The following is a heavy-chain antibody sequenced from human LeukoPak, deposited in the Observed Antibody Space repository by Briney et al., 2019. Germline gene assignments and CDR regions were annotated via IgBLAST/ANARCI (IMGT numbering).Heavy chain of an antibody. D-gene: IGHD6-19*01. V-gene: IGHV1-8*03. CDR1: GYTFTTHG. CDR2: MNPNSGYT. Sequence: ASVKVSCKTSGYTFTTHGINWVRQATGQRLEWMGWMNPNSGYTGYAQKFQGRVTITRDTSISTAYMELSSRRSEDTAVYYCARVAGSIDYWGQGTLVTVSS. J-gene: IGHJ4*02. CDR3: ARVAGSIDY.